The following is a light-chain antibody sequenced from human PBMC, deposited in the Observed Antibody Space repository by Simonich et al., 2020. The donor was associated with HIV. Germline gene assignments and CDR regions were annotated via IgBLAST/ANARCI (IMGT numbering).Light chain of an antibody. J-gene: IGKJ3*01. CDR1: QSVLYSSNNKNY. V-gene: IGKV4-1*01. CDR2: WAS. CDR3: QQRFNWPDT. Sequence: DIVMTQSPDSLAVSLGERATINCKSSQSVLYSSNNKNYLAWYQQKPGQPPKLLIYWASTRESGVPDRFSGSGSGTDFTLTISSLEPEDFAVYYCQQRFNWPDTFGPGTKVDIK.